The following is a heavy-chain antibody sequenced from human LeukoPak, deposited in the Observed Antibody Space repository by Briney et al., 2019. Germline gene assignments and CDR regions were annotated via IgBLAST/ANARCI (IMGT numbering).Heavy chain of an antibody. V-gene: IGHV3-73*01. J-gene: IGHJ6*03. CDR1: GFTFSGSA. CDR2: IRSKANSYAT. D-gene: IGHD3-22*01. Sequence: GGSLRLSCAASGFTFSGSAMHWVRQASGKGLEWVGRIRSKANSYATAYAASVKGRFTIFRDDSKTTAYLQMNSLKTEDTAVYYCTRQYYFDSSGYSENYYYYYMDVWGKGTTVTVSS. CDR3: TRQYYFDSSGYSENYYYYYMDV.